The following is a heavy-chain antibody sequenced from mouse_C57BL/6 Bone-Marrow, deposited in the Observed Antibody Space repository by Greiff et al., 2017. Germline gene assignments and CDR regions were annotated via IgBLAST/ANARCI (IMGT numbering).Heavy chain of an antibody. CDR3: ARRAYCGSSDGAMDY. CDR1: GYTFTSYG. V-gene: IGHV1-81*01. J-gene: IGHJ4*01. Sequence: QVQLQQSGAELARPGASVKLSCKASGYTFTSYGISWVKQRTGQGLEWIGEIYPRSGNTYYNEKFKGKATLTADKSSSTAYMELRSLTSEDSAVYFGARRAYCGSSDGAMDYWGQGTSVTVSS. CDR2: IYPRSGNT. D-gene: IGHD1-1*01.